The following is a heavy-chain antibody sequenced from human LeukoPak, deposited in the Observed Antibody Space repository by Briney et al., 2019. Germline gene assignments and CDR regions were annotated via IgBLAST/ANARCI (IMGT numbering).Heavy chain of an antibody. CDR1: GFTFDDYG. D-gene: IGHD3-22*01. V-gene: IGHV3-20*04. CDR3: ARVRRDGYYDSSGYHQDAFDI. CDR2: INWNGGST. J-gene: IGHJ3*02. Sequence: PGGSLRLSCAASGFTFDDYGMSWVRQAPGKGLEWVSGINWNGGSTGYADSVKGRFTISRDNAKNSLYLQMNGLRAEDTALYYCARVRRDGYYDSSGYHQDAFDIWGQGTMVTVSS.